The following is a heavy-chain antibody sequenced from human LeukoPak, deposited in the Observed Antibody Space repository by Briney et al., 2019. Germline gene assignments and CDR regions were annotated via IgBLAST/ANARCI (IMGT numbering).Heavy chain of an antibody. Sequence: SETLSLTCTVSGGSISTYYWNWIRQPPGKGLEWIGYIYYTGSTIYNPSLKSRVTISVDTSKNQFSLKLSSVTAADTAVYYCARITVGANGYNWFDPWGQGTLVTVSS. V-gene: IGHV4-59*08. CDR3: ARITVGANGYNWFDP. J-gene: IGHJ5*02. D-gene: IGHD1-26*01. CDR1: GGSISTYY. CDR2: IYYTGST.